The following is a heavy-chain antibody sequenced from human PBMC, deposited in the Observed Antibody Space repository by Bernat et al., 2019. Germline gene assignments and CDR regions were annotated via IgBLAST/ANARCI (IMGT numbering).Heavy chain of an antibody. D-gene: IGHD3/OR15-3a*01. CDR2: IYHSGST. CDR3: ARAGLDGENDDAFDI. J-gene: IGHJ3*02. CDR1: GGSISSGGYS. Sequence: QLQLQESGSGLVKPSQTLSLTCAVSGGSISSGGYSWSWIRQPPGKGLEWIGYIYHSGSTYYNPSLKSRVTISVDRSKNQFSLKLSSVTAADTAVYYCARAGLDGENDDAFDIWGQGTMVTVSS. V-gene: IGHV4-30-2*01.